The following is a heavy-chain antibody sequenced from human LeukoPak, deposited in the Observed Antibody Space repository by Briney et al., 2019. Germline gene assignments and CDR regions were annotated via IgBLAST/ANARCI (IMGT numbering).Heavy chain of an antibody. CDR1: GFTFSSYW. CDR2: IKQDGSEK. CDR3: ARDPITMVRGVITSPDY. Sequence: TGGSLRLSCAASGFTFSSYWMTWIRQAPGKGLEWVANIKQDGSEKYYVDSVKGRFTISRDNAKNSLYLQMNSLRAEDTAVYYCARDPITMVRGVITSPDYWGQGTLVTVSS. V-gene: IGHV3-7*03. D-gene: IGHD3-10*01. J-gene: IGHJ4*02.